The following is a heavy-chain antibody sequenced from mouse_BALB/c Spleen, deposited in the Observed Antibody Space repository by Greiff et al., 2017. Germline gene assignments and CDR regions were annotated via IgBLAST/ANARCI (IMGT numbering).Heavy chain of an antibody. CDR1: GFSLTSYG. V-gene: IGHV2-9*02. CDR3: ARFYDGYNYAMDY. CDR2: IWAGGST. Sequence: QVQLQQSGPGLVQPSQSLSITCTVSGFSLTSYGVHWVRQPPGKGLEWLGVIWAGGSTNYNSALMSRLSISKDNSKSQVFLKMNSLQTDDTAMYYCARFYDGYNYAMDYWGQGTSVTVSS. D-gene: IGHD2-3*01. J-gene: IGHJ4*01.